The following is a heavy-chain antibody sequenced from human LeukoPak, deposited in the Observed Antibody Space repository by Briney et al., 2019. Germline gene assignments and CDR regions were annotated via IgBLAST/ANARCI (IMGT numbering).Heavy chain of an antibody. J-gene: IGHJ3*02. CDR3: ATVVATVVSPRGAFDI. CDR2: INPSGGSA. D-gene: IGHD4-23*01. V-gene: IGHV1-46*01. Sequence: GASVKVSCKASGYTFTSYYMHWLRQAPGQGLEWMGIINPSGGSASYAQKFQGRVTMTEDTSTDTAYMELSSLRSEDTAVYYCATVVATVVSPRGAFDIWGQGTMVTVSS. CDR1: GYTFTSYY.